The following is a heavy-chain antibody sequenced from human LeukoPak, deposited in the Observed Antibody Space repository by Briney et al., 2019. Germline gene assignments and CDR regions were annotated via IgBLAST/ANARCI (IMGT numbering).Heavy chain of an antibody. CDR2: IYYSGST. V-gene: IGHV4-39*07. CDR3: ARDASGSGSYYSSPQYYFDC. D-gene: IGHD3-10*01. CDR1: GGSISSSSYY. Sequence: PSETLSLTCTVSGGSISSSSYYWGWIRQPPGKGLEWIGSIYYSGSTYYNPSLKSRVTISVDTSKNQFSLKLSSVTAADTAVYYCARDASGSGSYYSSPQYYFDCWGQGTLVTVSS. J-gene: IGHJ4*02.